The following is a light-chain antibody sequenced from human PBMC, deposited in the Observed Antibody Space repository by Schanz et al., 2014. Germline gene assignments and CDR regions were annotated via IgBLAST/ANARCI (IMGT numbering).Light chain of an antibody. J-gene: IGKJ1*01. CDR1: QSVSSSY. Sequence: DIVLTQSPGTLSLSPGERATLSCRASQSVSSSYLAWYQQKPGQAPRLLIYEASSRATGIPDRFSGSGSGADFTLTISRLEPEDFAVYYCQQYNHWPQTFGQGTKVLIK. CDR3: QQYNHWPQT. CDR2: EAS. V-gene: IGKV3-20*01.